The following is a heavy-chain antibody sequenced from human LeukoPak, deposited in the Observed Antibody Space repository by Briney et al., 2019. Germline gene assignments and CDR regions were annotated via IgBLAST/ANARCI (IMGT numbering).Heavy chain of an antibody. D-gene: IGHD1-7*01. J-gene: IGHJ4*02. CDR3: ARDGGGKLELQFLSVDY. Sequence: GGSLRLSCAASGFTFSSYWMSWVRQAPGKGLEWVANIKQDGSEKYYVDSVKGRFTISRDNAKTSLFLQMNSLRAEDTAVYYCARDGGGKLELQFLSVDYWGQGTLVTVSS. CDR1: GFTFSSYW. V-gene: IGHV3-7*01. CDR2: IKQDGSEK.